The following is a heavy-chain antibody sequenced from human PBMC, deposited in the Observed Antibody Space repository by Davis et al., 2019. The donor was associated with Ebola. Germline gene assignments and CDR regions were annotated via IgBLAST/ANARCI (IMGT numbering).Heavy chain of an antibody. CDR1: GGSISNYY. J-gene: IGHJ4*02. D-gene: IGHD6-19*01. CDR3: ARSDRYTSGWHYFDS. CDR2: IYYSGST. V-gene: IGHV4-59*01. Sequence: PSETLSLTCTVSGGSISNYYWSWIRQPPGKGLEWIAYIYYSGSTNYNPPLKSRVSISIDTSKNQFSLKLSSVTASDTAVYYCARSDRYTSGWHYFDSWGQGTLVTVSS.